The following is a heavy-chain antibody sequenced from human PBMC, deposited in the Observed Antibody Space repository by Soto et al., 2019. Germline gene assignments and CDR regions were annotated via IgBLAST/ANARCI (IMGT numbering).Heavy chain of an antibody. Sequence: GESLKISCKGSGYRFTSYWIAWVRQMPGKGLEWMGTIYPGDSDARYSPSFQGQVTISVDKSISTAYLQWSSLKASDTAIYYCARQLGHDYINNWFDPWGQGTLVTVSS. CDR2: IYPGDSDA. D-gene: IGHD4-4*01. CDR1: GYRFTSYW. V-gene: IGHV5-51*01. CDR3: ARQLGHDYINNWFDP. J-gene: IGHJ5*02.